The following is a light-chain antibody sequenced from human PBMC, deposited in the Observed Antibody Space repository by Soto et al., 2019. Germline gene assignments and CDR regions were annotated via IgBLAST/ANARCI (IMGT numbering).Light chain of an antibody. CDR2: STS. V-gene: IGLV1-44*01. CDR1: SSNIGSNT. J-gene: IGLJ1*01. Sequence: QSVLTQPPSASGTPGQIVAISCSGSSSNIGSNTVTWYQQLPGTAPKLLIYSTSQRSSGVPGRFSGSKSGASASLSISGLQSEDEADSYCAAWDDRLDVYVLGTGTKVTVL. CDR3: AAWDDRLDVYV.